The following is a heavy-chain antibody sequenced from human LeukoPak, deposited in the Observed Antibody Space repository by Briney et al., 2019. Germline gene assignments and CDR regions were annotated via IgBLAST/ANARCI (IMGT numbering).Heavy chain of an antibody. CDR1: GYSISSGYQ. CDR2: IYHSGSA. D-gene: IGHD2-2*01. CDR3: ARDPRWLTPDCTSTSCYENYFDP. Sequence: KPSETLSLTCGVSGYSISSGYQWAWIRQPPGQGLGWIGSIYHSGSAHYNPSLKSRVTISVETSKNQFSLNMYSVTAADTAVYYCARDPRWLTPDCTSTSCYENYFDPWGQGTLVTVSS. J-gene: IGHJ5*02. V-gene: IGHV4-38-2*02.